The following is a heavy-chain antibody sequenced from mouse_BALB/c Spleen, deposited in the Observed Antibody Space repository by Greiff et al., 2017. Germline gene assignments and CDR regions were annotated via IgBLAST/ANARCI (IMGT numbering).Heavy chain of an antibody. V-gene: IGHV1-80*01. CDR3: ARWGDYDGSWFAY. Sequence: VQLQQSGAELVRPGSSVKISCKASGYAFSSYWMNWVKQRPGQGLEWIGQIYPGDGDTNYNGKFKGKATLTADKSSSTAYMQLSSLTSEDSAVYFCARWGDYDGSWFAYWGQGTLVTVSA. CDR1: GYAFSSYW. CDR2: IYPGDGDT. J-gene: IGHJ3*01. D-gene: IGHD2-4*01.